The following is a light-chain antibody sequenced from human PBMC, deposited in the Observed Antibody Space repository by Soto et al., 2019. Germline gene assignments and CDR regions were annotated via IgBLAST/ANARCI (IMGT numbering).Light chain of an antibody. Sequence: EIVLTQSPGTLSLSPGERATLSCRASQSVSNNYLAWYQQKPGQAPRLLIYGAYNRATGIPDRFSGSGSGTDFTLTLSRLEPEDFAVYYCQQYGSSGTFGQGTKVEIK. V-gene: IGKV3-20*01. CDR1: QSVSNNY. CDR3: QQYGSSGT. CDR2: GAY. J-gene: IGKJ1*01.